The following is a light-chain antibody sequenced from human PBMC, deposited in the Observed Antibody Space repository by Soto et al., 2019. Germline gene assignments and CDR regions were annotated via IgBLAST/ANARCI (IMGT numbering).Light chain of an antibody. CDR3: VLYMGGGISV. J-gene: IGLJ3*02. CDR1: SASVSSSYY. V-gene: IGLV8-61*01. CDR2: NTN. Sequence: QAVVTQEPSFSVSPGMTVTLTCGLSSASVSSSYYPSWYQQTPGQAPRTLIYNTNTRSSGVPDRFSGSILGNKAALTITGAQADDESDYYCVLYMGGGISVFGGGTKLTVL.